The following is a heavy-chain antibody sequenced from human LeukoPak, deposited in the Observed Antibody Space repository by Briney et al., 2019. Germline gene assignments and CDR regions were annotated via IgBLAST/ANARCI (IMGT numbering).Heavy chain of an antibody. CDR1: GFTFSNYA. CDR3: AKDLWTTMVRGVTHHDY. D-gene: IGHD3-10*01. Sequence: PGGSLRLSCAASGFTFSNYAMTWVRQAPGKGLEWVSILSDNTYYADSVKGRFTISRDNSNNMLYLQMNSLRAEDTAVYYCAKDLWTTMVRGVTHHDYWGQGTLVTVSS. J-gene: IGHJ4*02. CDR2: LSDNT. V-gene: IGHV3-23*01.